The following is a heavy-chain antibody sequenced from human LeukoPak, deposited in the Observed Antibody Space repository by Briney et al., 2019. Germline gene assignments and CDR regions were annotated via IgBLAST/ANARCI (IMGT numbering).Heavy chain of an antibody. V-gene: IGHV3-7*01. CDR1: GFTFSSYW. CDR2: IKQDGSEK. Sequence: GGSLRLSCAASGFTFSSYWMSWVRQAPGKGLEWVANIKQDGSEKYYVDSVKGRFTISRDNAKKSLYLQMNSLRDEDTAVYYCARDFFAFGGVIALLDYWGQGTLVTVSS. J-gene: IGHJ4*02. CDR3: ARDFFAFGGVIALLDY. D-gene: IGHD3-16*02.